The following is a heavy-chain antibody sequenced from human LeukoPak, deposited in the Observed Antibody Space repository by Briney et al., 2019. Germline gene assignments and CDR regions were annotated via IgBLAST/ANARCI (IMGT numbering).Heavy chain of an antibody. J-gene: IGHJ4*02. Sequence: ASVKVSCKASGYTFTSYGISWVRQAPGQGLEWVGWISAYNGNTNYAQKLQGRVTMTTDTSTSTAYMELRSLRSDDTAVYYCARDGGYPYCSGGSCSDYWGQGTLVTVPS. CDR1: GYTFTSYG. CDR3: ARDGGYPYCSGGSCSDY. V-gene: IGHV1-18*01. CDR2: ISAYNGNT. D-gene: IGHD2-15*01.